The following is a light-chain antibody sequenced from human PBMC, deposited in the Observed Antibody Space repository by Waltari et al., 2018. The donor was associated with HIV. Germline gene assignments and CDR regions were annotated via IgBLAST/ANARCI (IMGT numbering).Light chain of an antibody. Sequence: QSALTQPASVSGSPGQSITISCTGTSSNVGSDDLVSWYQQHPGEAPKLIIHEVTKRPSGFSNRFSGSKSGNTASLTISGLQAEDEAYYYCCSCPRSGIRYVFGTGTKVTVL. CDR1: SSNVGSDDL. J-gene: IGLJ1*01. CDR3: CSCPRSGIRYV. V-gene: IGLV2-23*02. CDR2: EVT.